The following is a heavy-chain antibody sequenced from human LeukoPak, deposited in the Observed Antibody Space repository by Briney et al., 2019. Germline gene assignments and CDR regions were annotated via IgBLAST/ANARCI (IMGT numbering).Heavy chain of an antibody. CDR1: VGSLSSYY. D-gene: IGHD3-22*01. CDR2: IYTSGST. CDR3: ARWVGDYYDSSGYYFGSGAFDI. V-gene: IGHV4-4*09. Sequence: PSETLSLTCTFSVGSLSSYYWSWIRQLPGKGQEWIGYIYTSGSTKYNPSLKSRVTISVDTSKNQFSLKLSSVTAADTAVYYCARWVGDYYDSSGYYFGSGAFDIWGQGTMVTVSS. J-gene: IGHJ3*02.